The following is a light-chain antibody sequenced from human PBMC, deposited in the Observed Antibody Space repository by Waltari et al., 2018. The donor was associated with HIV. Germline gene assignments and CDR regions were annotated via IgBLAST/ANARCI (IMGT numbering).Light chain of an antibody. Sequence: DIQMTQSPSSLSAYVGDRVTITCQASQDISNYLNWYQQKPGQAPKLLIYDASHLEIGVPSRFSGSGSGTDFTFTISSLQSEDIATYYCQEYDNLPMYTFGQGTKVEIK. CDR3: QEYDNLPMYT. CDR2: DAS. J-gene: IGKJ2*01. CDR1: QDISNY. V-gene: IGKV1-33*01.